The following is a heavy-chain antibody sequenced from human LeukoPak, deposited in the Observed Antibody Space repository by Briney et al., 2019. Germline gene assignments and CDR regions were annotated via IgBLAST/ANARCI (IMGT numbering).Heavy chain of an antibody. V-gene: IGHV1-18*04. CDR1: GYIFTDYY. J-gene: IGHJ1*01. CDR3: ARDKAVTTEVTQHFQH. D-gene: IGHD4-23*01. Sequence: ASVKVSCKASGYIFTDYYMHWVRQAPGQGLEWMGWISAYNGYTDYAQKLQFRVTMTTDTSTSTAYMELRSLRSDDTAVYYCARDKAVTTEVTQHFQHWGQGTLVTVSS. CDR2: ISAYNGYT.